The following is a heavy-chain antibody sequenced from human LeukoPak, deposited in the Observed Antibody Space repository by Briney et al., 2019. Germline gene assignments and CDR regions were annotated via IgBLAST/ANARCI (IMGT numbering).Heavy chain of an antibody. CDR2: ISSSSSYI. V-gene: IGHV3-21*01. Sequence: GGSLRLSCAASGFTFSSYSMTWVRQAPGKGLEWVSSISSSSSYIYYADSVKGRLTISRDNAKNSLYLQMNSLRAEDTAVYYCARADSLYYYYGMDVWGQGTTVTVSS. J-gene: IGHJ6*02. CDR1: GFTFSSYS. CDR3: ARADSLYYYYGMDV. D-gene: IGHD3-22*01.